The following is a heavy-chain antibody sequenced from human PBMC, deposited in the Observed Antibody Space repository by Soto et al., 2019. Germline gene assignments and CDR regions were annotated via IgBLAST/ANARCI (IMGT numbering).Heavy chain of an antibody. CDR1: GYSFTSYW. V-gene: IGHV5-10-1*01. J-gene: IGHJ5*02. CDR2: IDPSDSYT. CDR3: ARRHSSSSAFDP. Sequence: GESLKISCKGSGYSFTSYWINWVRQMPGKGLEWMGRIDPSDSYTNYSPSFQGHVTISADKSISTAYLQWSSLKASDAAMYYCARRHSSSSAFDPWGQGTLVTVSS. D-gene: IGHD6-13*01.